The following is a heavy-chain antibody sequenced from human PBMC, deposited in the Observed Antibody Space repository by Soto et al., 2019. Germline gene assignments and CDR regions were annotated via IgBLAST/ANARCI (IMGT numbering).Heavy chain of an antibody. CDR2: IIPIFGTA. J-gene: IGHJ6*02. V-gene: IGHV1-69*12. CDR3: ARGQDSRFVIKLLCFCKMDL. D-gene: IGHD3-10*01. CDR1: GGTFSSYA. Sequence: QVQLVQSGAEVKKPGSSVKVSCKASGGTFSSYAISWVRQAPGQGLEWMGGIIPIFGTANYAQKFQGRVTITADESTSTDHLEVSSLSSEATAVQYGARGQDSRFVIKLLCFCKMDLWGQATTVTVSS.